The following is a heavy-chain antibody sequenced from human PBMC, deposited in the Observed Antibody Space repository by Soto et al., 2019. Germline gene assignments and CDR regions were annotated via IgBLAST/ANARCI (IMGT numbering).Heavy chain of an antibody. Sequence: PGGSLRLPCAASGFTFSGHAVRWIRQAPGKGLEWVSAISGSGGSTYYADSVKGRFTISRDNSKNTLYLQMNSLRAEDTAVYSCAKDPDPHISSWLLYYFDYWGQGTLVTVSS. D-gene: IGHD6-13*01. V-gene: IGHV3-23*01. CDR2: ISGSGGST. CDR1: GFTFSGHA. CDR3: AKDPDPHISSWLLYYFDY. J-gene: IGHJ4*02.